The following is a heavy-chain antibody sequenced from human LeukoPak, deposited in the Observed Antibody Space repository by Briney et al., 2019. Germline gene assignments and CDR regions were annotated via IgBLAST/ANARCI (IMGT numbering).Heavy chain of an antibody. V-gene: IGHV4-61*02. CDR1: GGSISSGSYY. D-gene: IGHD6-13*01. Sequence: SQTLSLTCTVSGGSISSGSYYWSWIRQPAGKGLEWIGRIYTSGSTNYNPSLKSRVTISVDTSKNQFSLKLSSVTAADTAVYYCARAKYSSSWYLDYMDVWGKGTTVTVSS. J-gene: IGHJ6*03. CDR2: IYTSGST. CDR3: ARAKYSSSWYLDYMDV.